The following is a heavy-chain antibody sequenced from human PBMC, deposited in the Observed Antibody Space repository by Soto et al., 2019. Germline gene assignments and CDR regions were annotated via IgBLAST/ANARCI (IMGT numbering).Heavy chain of an antibody. V-gene: IGHV4-39*01. CDR2: IYYNGFT. CDR3: ARQYDFWSGGGWFDP. CDR1: GGSITSSNYY. Sequence: QLQLQESGPGLVKPSEPLSLTCTVSGGSITSSNYYWGWIRQPPGKGLEWIAIIYYNGFTYYNQSLKSRVIISVDPSKNQFSLRLSSVTAADTAVYYCARQYDFWSGGGWFDPWGQGTLVTVSS. D-gene: IGHD3-3*01. J-gene: IGHJ5*02.